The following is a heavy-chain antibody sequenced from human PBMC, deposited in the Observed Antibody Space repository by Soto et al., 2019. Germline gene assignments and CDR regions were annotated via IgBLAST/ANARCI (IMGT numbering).Heavy chain of an antibody. V-gene: IGHV5-51*01. Sequence: PGESLKISCKTSGYRFRLYFIGWVRQLPGKGLEWMGIIYPGDSNTRYSPSFQGQVTISADKSISTAFLQWSSLKAADSAMYYCARHLHSDSVHISPVSPDYWGQGTLVTVSS. CDR1: GYRFRLYF. D-gene: IGHD4-4*01. CDR2: IYPGDSNT. J-gene: IGHJ4*02. CDR3: ARHLHSDSVHISPVSPDY.